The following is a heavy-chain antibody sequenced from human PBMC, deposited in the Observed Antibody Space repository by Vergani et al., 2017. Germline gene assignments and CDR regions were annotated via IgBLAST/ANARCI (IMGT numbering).Heavy chain of an antibody. J-gene: IGHJ3*02. CDR3: ARGGQYDAFDI. CDR1: GGSIGSTSYY. Sequence: QLQLQESGPGLVKPSETLSLTCSVSGGSIGSTSYYWGWIRQPPGKGLEWIGDIYYSGSTYYNPSLKSRVTISVDTSKNQFSLKLSSVTAADTAVYYCARGGQYDAFDIWGQGTMVTVSS. CDR2: IYYSGST. D-gene: IGHD5-24*01. V-gene: IGHV4-39*07.